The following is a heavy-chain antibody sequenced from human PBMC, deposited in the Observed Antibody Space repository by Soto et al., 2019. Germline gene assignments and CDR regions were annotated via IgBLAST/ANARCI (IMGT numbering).Heavy chain of an antibody. D-gene: IGHD6-19*01. CDR3: ARGIEGWYQGRYYYGMDV. CDR2: IYYSGST. Sequence: QVQLQESGPGLVKPSETLSLTCTVSGGSVSSGSYYWSWIRQPPGKGLEWIGYIYYSGSTNYNPSLQSRVTVAVETSKNRFSLKLSSVTAAATAVYYCARGIEGWYQGRYYYGMDVWGQGTTVTVSS. J-gene: IGHJ6*02. V-gene: IGHV4-61*01. CDR1: GGSVSSGSYY.